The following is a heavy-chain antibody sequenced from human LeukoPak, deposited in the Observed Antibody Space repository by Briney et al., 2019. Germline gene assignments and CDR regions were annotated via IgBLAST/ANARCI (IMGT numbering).Heavy chain of an antibody. CDR2: ISGSGGIT. J-gene: IGHJ4*02. Sequence: GGSLRLSCAASGFTFSRYAMSWVRQAPGKGLEWVSSISGSGGITYHADSLKGRFTISRDNAKNSPYLQMNSLRAEDTAVYYCARVLDYGGNSYFDYWGQGTLVTVSS. CDR1: GFTFSRYA. V-gene: IGHV3-23*01. D-gene: IGHD4-23*01. CDR3: ARVLDYGGNSYFDY.